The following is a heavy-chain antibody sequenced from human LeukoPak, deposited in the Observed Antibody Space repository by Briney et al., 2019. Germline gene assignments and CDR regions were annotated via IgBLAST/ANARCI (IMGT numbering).Heavy chain of an antibody. CDR2: INQDGSQK. V-gene: IGHV3-7*01. J-gene: IGHJ4*02. Sequence: GGSLRLSCVDFGLSFNKYWMSWVRQAPGKGLEWLANINQDGSQKYHVDSVKGRFTISRDNAKNSVYLQMNSLRGEDTAVYYCARGLATAAACWGQGTLVTVSS. CDR3: ARGLATAAAC. D-gene: IGHD6-13*01. CDR1: GLSFNKYW.